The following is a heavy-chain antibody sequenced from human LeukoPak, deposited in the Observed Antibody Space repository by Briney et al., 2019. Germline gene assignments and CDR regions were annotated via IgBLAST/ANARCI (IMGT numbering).Heavy chain of an antibody. D-gene: IGHD3-16*01. Sequence: GGSLRLSWAASRXTFSIYSMNWVRQAPGKGLEWVSYISSSYSTIYYADSVKGRFTISRDNAKNSLYLQMNSLRDEDTAVYYCARGWGTYFDYWGQGTLVTASS. V-gene: IGHV3-48*02. CDR3: ARGWGTYFDY. CDR2: ISSSYSTI. CDR1: RXTFSIYS. J-gene: IGHJ4*02.